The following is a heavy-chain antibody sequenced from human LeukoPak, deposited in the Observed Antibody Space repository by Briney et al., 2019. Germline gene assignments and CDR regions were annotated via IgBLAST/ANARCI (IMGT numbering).Heavy chain of an antibody. D-gene: IGHD3-10*01. CDR3: ARVRAGEPPIYYYYYYMDV. Sequence: PGRSLRLSCAASGFIFSNYGIHWVRQAPGKGLEWVAVISYDGSNKYADSVKGRFTISRDNAKNSLYLQMNSLRAEDTAVYYCARVRAGEPPIYYYYYYMDVWGKGTTVTVSS. J-gene: IGHJ6*03. V-gene: IGHV3-30*03. CDR1: GFIFSNYG. CDR2: ISYDGSNK.